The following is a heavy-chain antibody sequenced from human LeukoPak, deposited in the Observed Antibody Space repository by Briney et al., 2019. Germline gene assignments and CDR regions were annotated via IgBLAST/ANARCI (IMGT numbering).Heavy chain of an antibody. CDR3: ARGTQDIVVVPAAMGYYYYGMDV. Sequence: ASVKVSCKASGYTFTAYYMHWVRQAPGQGPEWMGWISAYNGNTNYAQKLQGRVTMTTDTSTSTAYMELRSLRSDDTAVYYCARGTQDIVVVPAAMGYYYYGMDVWGQGTTVTVSS. D-gene: IGHD2-2*01. V-gene: IGHV1-18*01. CDR2: ISAYNGNT. CDR1: GYTFTAYY. J-gene: IGHJ6*02.